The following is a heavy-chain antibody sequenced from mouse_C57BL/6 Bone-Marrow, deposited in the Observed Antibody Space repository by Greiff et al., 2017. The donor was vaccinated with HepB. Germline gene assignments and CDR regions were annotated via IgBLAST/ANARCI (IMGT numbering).Heavy chain of an antibody. V-gene: IGHV1-54*01. CDR2: INPGSGGT. CDR3: ARERGFYYAMDY. J-gene: IGHJ4*01. Sequence: QVQLQQSGAELVRPGTSVKVSCKASGYAFTNYLIEWVKQRPGQGLEWIGVINPGSGGTNYNEKFKGKATLTADKSSSTAYIQLSSLTSEDSAVYFCARERGFYYAMDYWGQGTSVTVSS. CDR1: GYAFTNYL.